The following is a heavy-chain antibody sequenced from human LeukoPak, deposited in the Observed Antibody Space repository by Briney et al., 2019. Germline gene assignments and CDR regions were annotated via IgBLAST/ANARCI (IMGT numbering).Heavy chain of an antibody. J-gene: IGHJ4*02. CDR3: AKGQMGSSYCSGGSCHPYYFDY. D-gene: IGHD2-15*01. CDR1: GFTFSSYS. CDR2: ISGSGGST. V-gene: IGHV3-23*01. Sequence: PGGSLRLSCAASGFTFSSYSMNWVRQAPGKGLEWVSGISGSGGSTYHGDSVKGRFTISRDNSKNTLYLQMNSLRAEDTAVYYCAKGQMGSSYCSGGSCHPYYFDYWGQGTLVTVSS.